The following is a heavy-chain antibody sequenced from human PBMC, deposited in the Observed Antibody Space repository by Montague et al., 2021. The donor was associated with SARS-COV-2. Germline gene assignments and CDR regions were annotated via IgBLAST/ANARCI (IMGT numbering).Heavy chain of an antibody. Sequence: SETLSLTCTVSGGSVSSSHYYWAWIRQPPGKGLEWIGSISYSGSTYYNPSLKSRVTTSVDTSENQFSLKLSSVTAADTAVYYCARGYYGSGSYYFLGNWGQGTLVTVSS. CDR2: ISYSGST. V-gene: IGHV4-39*07. CDR3: ARGYYGSGSYYFLGN. CDR1: GGSVSSSHYY. D-gene: IGHD3-10*01. J-gene: IGHJ4*02.